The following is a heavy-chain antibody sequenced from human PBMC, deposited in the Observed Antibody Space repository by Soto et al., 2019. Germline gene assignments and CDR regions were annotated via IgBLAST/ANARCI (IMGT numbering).Heavy chain of an antibody. CDR1: GGSLSGYY. CDR2: IKDGGRT. V-gene: IGHV4-34*01. J-gene: IGHJ4*02. D-gene: IGHD5-12*01. Sequence: QVQLQQWGAGLLKPSETLSLNCAVNGGSLSGYYWSWIRQPPGKGLEWIGEIKDGGRTNYSPSLKSRATISSATSTNQFSLSLYSVTAADTGVYYCARGQEGVVATHWDQGTLVTVSS. CDR3: ARGQEGVVATH.